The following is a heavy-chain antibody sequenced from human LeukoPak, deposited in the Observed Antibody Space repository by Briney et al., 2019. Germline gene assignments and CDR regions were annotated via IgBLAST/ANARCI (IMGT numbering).Heavy chain of an antibody. V-gene: IGHV3-21*01. CDR2: ISTSSRYI. D-gene: IGHD2-2*01. CDR3: ARADCSSSTCYLRRSWFDP. Sequence: GGSLRLSCAASGFTFSSYEMNWVRQAPGKGLEWVSSISTSSRYIYYKDSVRGRFTISRDDAKNSLYLEMNSLRAEDTAVYYCARADCSSSTCYLRRSWFDPWGQGTLVTVSS. J-gene: IGHJ5*02. CDR1: GFTFSSYE.